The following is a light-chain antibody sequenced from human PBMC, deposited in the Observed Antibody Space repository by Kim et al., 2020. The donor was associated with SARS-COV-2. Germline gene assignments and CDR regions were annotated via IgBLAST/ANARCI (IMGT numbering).Light chain of an antibody. Sequence: GNIVTVYCARDSGTIASNYVQWYHQRPGTALTIVIYEDNRRPSGVADRFSGSIDSSSNSASLTISGQKTEDEADYYCQSHDGSNWVFGGGTQLTVL. CDR2: EDN. J-gene: IGLJ3*02. CDR3: QSHDGSNWV. CDR1: SGTIASNY. V-gene: IGLV6-57*03.